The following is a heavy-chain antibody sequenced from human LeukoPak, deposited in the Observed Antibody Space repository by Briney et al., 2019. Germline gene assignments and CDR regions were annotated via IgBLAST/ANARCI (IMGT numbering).Heavy chain of an antibody. CDR3: ARDGYNQPPYYFDY. Sequence: GGSLRLSCAASGFTFSDYYMSWIRQAPGKGLEWVSYISTSGGSIYYADPVKGRFTISRDNAKNSLYLQMNSLRAEDTAVYYCARDGYNQPPYYFDYWGQGTLVTVSS. V-gene: IGHV3-11*04. J-gene: IGHJ4*02. CDR1: GFTFSDYY. CDR2: ISTSGGSI. D-gene: IGHD5-24*01.